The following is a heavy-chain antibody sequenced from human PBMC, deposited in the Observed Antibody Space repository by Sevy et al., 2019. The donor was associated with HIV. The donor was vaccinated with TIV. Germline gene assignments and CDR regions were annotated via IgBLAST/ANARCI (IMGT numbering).Heavy chain of an antibody. CDR2: MFYSGIT. CDR1: GGSISRSSYY. CDR3: ARQGHVDWYFDL. Sequence: SENLSLTCTVSGGSISRSSYYWGWIRQPPGNGLEWIGSMFYSGITYYNPSLKSRVTISVDTSKNQVSLKLSSVTAADTAAYVCARQGHVDWYFDLWGRGTLVTVSS. J-gene: IGHJ2*01. V-gene: IGHV4-39*01.